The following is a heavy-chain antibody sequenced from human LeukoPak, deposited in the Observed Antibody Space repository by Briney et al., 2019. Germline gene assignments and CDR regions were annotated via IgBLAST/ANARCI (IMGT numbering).Heavy chain of an antibody. Sequence: PGGSLRLSCAASGFTFSNYWMSWVRQAPGKGLEWVANIKQDGIETNYVDSVKGRFTLSRDNAKNSLHLQVNSLRAEDTAVYYCAREQDWYFDLWGRGTLVTVSS. CDR3: AREQDWYFDL. V-gene: IGHV3-7*01. CDR1: GFTFSNYW. J-gene: IGHJ2*01. CDR2: IKQDGIET.